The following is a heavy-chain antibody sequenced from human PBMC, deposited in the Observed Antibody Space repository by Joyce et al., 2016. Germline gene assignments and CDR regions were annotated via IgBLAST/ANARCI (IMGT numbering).Heavy chain of an antibody. Sequence: QVQLVQSGAEVRKPGASVKVSCKASGDISTSYYIHWVRQAPGQGLEWMGIINPSGGGTRYAQKFQGRVTLTRDTYTITVYMELSSMRSEDTAVYYCARLIDYDSSGLDYWGQGTLVTVSS. CDR2: INPSGGGT. V-gene: IGHV1-46*01. J-gene: IGHJ4*02. CDR1: GDISTSYY. CDR3: ARLIDYDSSGLDY. D-gene: IGHD3-22*01.